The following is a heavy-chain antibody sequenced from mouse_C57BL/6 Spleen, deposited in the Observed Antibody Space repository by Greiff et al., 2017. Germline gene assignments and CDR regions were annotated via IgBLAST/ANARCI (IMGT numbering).Heavy chain of an antibody. D-gene: IGHD1-1*01. CDR1: GYTFTSYW. V-gene: IGHV1-64*01. CDR2: IHPNSGST. CDR3: ARNNYYGSSSQLFDY. J-gene: IGHJ2*01. Sequence: QVQLQQSGAELVKPGASVKLSCKASGYTFTSYWMHWVKQRPGQGLEWIGMIHPNSGSTNYNEKFKSKATLTVDKSSSTAYMQLSSLTSEDSAVYYCARNNYYGSSSQLFDYWGQGTTLTVSS.